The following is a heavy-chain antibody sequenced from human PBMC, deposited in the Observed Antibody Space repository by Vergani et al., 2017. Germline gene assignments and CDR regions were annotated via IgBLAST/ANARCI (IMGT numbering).Heavy chain of an antibody. V-gene: IGHV3-20*04. J-gene: IGHJ4*02. D-gene: IGHD1-26*01. CDR3: VKDAGSYENFFDS. CDR2: VKWNGDSS. CDR1: GFTFGDYD. Sequence: EVQLVESGGGVVRPGGSLRLSCAASGFTFGDYDMNWVRQAPGKGLEWVSRVKWNGDSSVYADSVKGRFTISRDNAKNSLYLQMTSLRAEDTATYYCVKDAGSYENFFDSWGQGTLVTVSS.